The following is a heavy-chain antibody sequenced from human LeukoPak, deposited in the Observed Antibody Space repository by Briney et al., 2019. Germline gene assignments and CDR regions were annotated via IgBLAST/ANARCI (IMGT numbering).Heavy chain of an antibody. CDR3: ARVTAYDSSGYYHYYMDV. D-gene: IGHD3-22*01. CDR1: GYTFTSYY. CDR2: INPSGGST. J-gene: IGHJ6*03. Sequence: ASVKVSCKASGYTFTSYYMHWVRQAPGQGLEWMGIINPSGGSTSYAQKFQGRVTMTRDMSTSTVYMELSSLRSEDTAVYYCARVTAYDSSGYYHYYMDVWGKGTTVTVSS. V-gene: IGHV1-46*01.